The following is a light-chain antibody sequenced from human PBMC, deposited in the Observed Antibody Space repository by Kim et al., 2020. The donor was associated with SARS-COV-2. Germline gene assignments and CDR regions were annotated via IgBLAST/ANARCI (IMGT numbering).Light chain of an antibody. CDR1: QSMNSW. CDR2: KVS. CDR3: QQYNNLWT. V-gene: IGKV1-5*03. Sequence: DIQMTQSPSTLSASVGERVTITCRASQSMNSWLAWYQQKPGKAPKVLIYKVSNLESGVPSRFSGSGSGTEFTLTISSLQPDDFATYYCQQYNNLWTFGQGTKVDIK. J-gene: IGKJ1*01.